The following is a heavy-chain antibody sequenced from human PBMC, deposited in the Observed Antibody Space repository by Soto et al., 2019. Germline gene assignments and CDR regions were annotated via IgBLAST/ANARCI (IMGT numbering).Heavy chain of an antibody. CDR1: GGSISGYW. D-gene: IGHD6-13*01. CDR3: ARQQLLPFYYALDV. J-gene: IGHJ6*02. V-gene: IGHV4-59*01. CDR2: IYYRGST. Sequence: SETLSLACTVAGGSISGYWWSWIRQSPGKGLEYIGYIYYRGSTNYNPSLKSRVTMSIDTSRNQFSLRVNSVTAADTAVYYCARQQLLPFYYALDVWGQGTTVTVSS.